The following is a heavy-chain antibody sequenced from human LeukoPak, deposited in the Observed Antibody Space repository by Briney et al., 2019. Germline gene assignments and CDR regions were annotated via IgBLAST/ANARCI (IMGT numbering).Heavy chain of an antibody. J-gene: IGHJ4*02. CDR2: ISSNGGST. D-gene: IGHD2-21*01. V-gene: IGHV3-64*01. CDR1: GFTFSSYA. CDR3: ASENGDSRDY. Sequence: GGSLRLPCAASGFTFSSYAMHWVRQAPGKGLEYVSAISSNGGSTYYANSVKGRFTISRDNSKNTLYLQMGSLRAEDMAVYYCASENGDSRDYWGQGTLVTVSS.